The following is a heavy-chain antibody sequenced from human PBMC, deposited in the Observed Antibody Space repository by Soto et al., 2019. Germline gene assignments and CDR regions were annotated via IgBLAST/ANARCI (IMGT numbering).Heavy chain of an antibody. Sequence: QVQLVESGGGVVQPGRSLRLSCAASGFTFSSYGMHWVRQAPGKGLEWVAGIWYDGSNKYYADSVKGRFTISRDNSKNTLYLQMNSLRAEDTAVYYCARGTLHLDYWGQGTLVTVSS. D-gene: IGHD3-16*01. CDR3: ARGTLHLDY. V-gene: IGHV3-33*01. CDR1: GFTFSSYG. J-gene: IGHJ4*02. CDR2: IWYDGSNK.